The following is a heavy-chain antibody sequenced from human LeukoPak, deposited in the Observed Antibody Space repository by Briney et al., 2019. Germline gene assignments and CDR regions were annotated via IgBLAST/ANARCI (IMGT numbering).Heavy chain of an antibody. D-gene: IGHD2-2*01. Sequence: VASAKVSFKASGGTFSSYAISWVRQAPGQGLEWMGGIIPIFGTANYAQKFQGRVTITADKSTSTAYMELSSLRSEDTAVYYCASGGVSDIVVVPAAGNYFDYWGQGTLVTVSS. V-gene: IGHV1-69*06. CDR1: GGTFSSYA. CDR3: ASGGVSDIVVVPAAGNYFDY. J-gene: IGHJ4*02. CDR2: IIPIFGTA.